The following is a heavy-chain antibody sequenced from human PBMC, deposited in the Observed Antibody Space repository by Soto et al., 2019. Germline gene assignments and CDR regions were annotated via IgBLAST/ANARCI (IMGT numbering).Heavy chain of an antibody. Sequence: GASVKVSCKASGYTFTGYYMHWVRQAPGQGLEWMGWINPNSGGTNYAQKFQGRVIMTRDTSISTAYMELSRLRSDDTAVYYCASLIPGDWSILGDAFDIWGQGTMVTVSS. CDR1: GYTFTGYY. CDR2: INPNSGGT. CDR3: ASLIPGDWSILGDAFDI. D-gene: IGHD2-21*02. V-gene: IGHV1-2*02. J-gene: IGHJ3*02.